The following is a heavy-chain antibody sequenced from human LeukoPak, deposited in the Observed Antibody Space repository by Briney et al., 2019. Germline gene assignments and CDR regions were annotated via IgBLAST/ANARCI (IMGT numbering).Heavy chain of an antibody. J-gene: IGHJ5*02. CDR2: INHSGST. CDR3: AREASPNWFDP. D-gene: IGHD1-26*01. Sequence: SETLSLTCAVYGGSFSGYYWSWIRQPPGKGLEWIGEINHSGSTNYNPSLKSRVTISVDTSKNQFSLKLSSVTAADTAVYYCAREASPNWFDPWGQGTLVTVSS. V-gene: IGHV4-34*01. CDR1: GGSFSGYY.